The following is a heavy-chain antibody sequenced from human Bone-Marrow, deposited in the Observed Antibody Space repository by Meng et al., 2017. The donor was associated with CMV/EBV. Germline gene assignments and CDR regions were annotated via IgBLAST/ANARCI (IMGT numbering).Heavy chain of an antibody. V-gene: IGHV4-34*01. CDR2: INHSGST. Sequence: CAVYGGAFSGYYWSWIRQPPGKGLEWIGEINHSGSTNYNPSLKSRVTISVDTSKNQFSLKLSSVTAADTAVYYCARAAYGDYHWFDPWGQGTLVTVSS. CDR3: ARAAYGDYHWFDP. CDR1: GGAFSGYY. J-gene: IGHJ5*02. D-gene: IGHD4-17*01.